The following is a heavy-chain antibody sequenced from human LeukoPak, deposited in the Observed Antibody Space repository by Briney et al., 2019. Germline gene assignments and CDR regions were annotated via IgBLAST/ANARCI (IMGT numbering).Heavy chain of an antibody. V-gene: IGHV4-61*02. CDR2: VISSGTT. CDR1: GGSISSDSYH. D-gene: IGHD3-10*01. CDR3: ARGGWFGELFFDH. J-gene: IGHJ4*02. Sequence: SQTLSLTCSVSGGSISSDSYHRTWIRQPAGKGLEWVGRVISSGTTNYNPSLKSRVTILVDTSKNQFSLKLNSVTAADTAVYYCARGGWFGELFFDHWGQGILVTVSS.